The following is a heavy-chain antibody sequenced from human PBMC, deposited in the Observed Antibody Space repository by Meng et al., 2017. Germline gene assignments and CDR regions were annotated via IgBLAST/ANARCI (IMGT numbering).Heavy chain of an antibody. J-gene: IGHJ4*02. CDR1: GYTFTTYA. CDR3: ARAIAVSGTGRFDY. D-gene: IGHD6-19*01. V-gene: IGHV1-3*01. CDR2: INAGNSDT. Sequence: QVQLVQSGAEVKKPGASGKVSCKASGYTFTTYAIHWVRQAPGQRLEWMGWINAGNSDTKYSQKLQGRVTITRDTSASTVYMEVSSLRSEDTGAYYCARAIAVSGTGRFDYWGQGTLVTVSS.